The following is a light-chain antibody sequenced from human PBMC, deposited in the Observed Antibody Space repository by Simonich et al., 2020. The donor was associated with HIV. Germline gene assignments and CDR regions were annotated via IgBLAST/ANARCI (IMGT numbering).Light chain of an antibody. J-gene: IGKJ2*01. CDR3: HQSSSLPYT. CDR1: QSISGS. V-gene: IGKV6-21*01. CDR2: SVT. Sequence: EIVLIQSPDFQSVTPKEKVTITCRANQSISGSLHWYQQKPDQSPKLLIKSVTQSVSGVPSRFSGSESGTDFTLTINSLEAEDAATYYCHQSSSLPYTFGQGTKLEI.